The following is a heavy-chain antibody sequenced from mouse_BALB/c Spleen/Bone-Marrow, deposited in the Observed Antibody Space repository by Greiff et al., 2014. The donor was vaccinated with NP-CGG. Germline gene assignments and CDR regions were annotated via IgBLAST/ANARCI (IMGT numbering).Heavy chain of an antibody. CDR1: GFSLSRYS. V-gene: IGHV2-6-4*01. J-gene: IGHJ1*01. Sequence: VKLMESGPGLVAPSQSLSITCTVSGFSLSRYSVHWVRQPPGKGLKWLGMIWGGGSTDYNSALKSRLSISKDNSKSQVFLKMNSLQTDDTAMYYCARFLDDDGGDWYFDVWGAGTTVTVSS. CDR3: ARFLDDDGGDWYFDV. CDR2: IWGGGST. D-gene: IGHD2-4*01.